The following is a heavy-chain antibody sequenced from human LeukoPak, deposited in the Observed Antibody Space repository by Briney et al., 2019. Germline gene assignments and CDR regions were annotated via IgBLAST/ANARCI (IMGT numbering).Heavy chain of an antibody. D-gene: IGHD6-19*01. CDR1: GFTFSSYA. CDR2: ISYDGSNK. J-gene: IGHJ4*02. CDR3: AKASYSSGWGYYFDY. V-gene: IGHV3-30*07. Sequence: GGSLRLSCAASGFTFSSYAMHWVRQAPGKGLEWVAVISYDGSNKYYADSVKGRFTISRDNSKNTLCLQMNSLRAEDTAVYYCAKASYSSGWGYYFDYWGQGTLVTVSS.